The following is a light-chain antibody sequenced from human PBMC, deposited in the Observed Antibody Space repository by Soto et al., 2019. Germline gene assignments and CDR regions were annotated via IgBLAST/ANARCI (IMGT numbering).Light chain of an antibody. CDR3: CSYAGSYTLYV. J-gene: IGLJ1*01. CDR2: DVN. V-gene: IGLV2-11*01. Sequence: QSVLTQPRSVSGSPGQSVTISCTGTSSDVGSYNYVSWYQQHPGKAPKLMIYDVNKRPSGVPDRFSGSKSGNTASLTISGLQAEDEADYYCCSYAGSYTLYVFGTGTKVT. CDR1: SSDVGSYNY.